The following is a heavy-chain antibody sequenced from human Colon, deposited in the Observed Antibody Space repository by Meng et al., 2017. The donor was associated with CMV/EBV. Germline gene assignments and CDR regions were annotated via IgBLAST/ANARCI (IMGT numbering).Heavy chain of an antibody. J-gene: IGHJ4*02. Sequence: EGPLGGAGGCLGRPGGSLRLFCGASGFTFFHAWMGWVRQAPGTGLEWVARVRAGGTADYAAPVKGRFTVGRDDSTNTVYLQMNNLLSNDTAMYYCVTDYPERTAQIDNWGQGTLVTVSS. V-gene: IGHV3-15*01. CDR1: GFTFFHAW. CDR3: VTDYPERTAQIDN. D-gene: IGHD1/OR15-1a*01. CDR2: VRAGGTA.